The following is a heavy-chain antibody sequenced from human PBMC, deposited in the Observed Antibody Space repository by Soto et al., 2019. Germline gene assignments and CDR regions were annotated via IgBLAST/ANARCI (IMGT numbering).Heavy chain of an antibody. V-gene: IGHV4-59*12. J-gene: IGHJ4*01. Sequence: QVQLQESGPGLVKPSETLSLTCTVSGGSISSYYWSWIRQPPGKGLEWIGYIYYSGSTHYNPSLKRRVTTSVDTSKTQFSLKLSPVTAADTAGYYGARRCGYSFDYWGHGTLVTVSS. D-gene: IGHD1-1*01. CDR3: ARRCGYSFDY. CDR1: GGSISSYY. CDR2: IYYSGST.